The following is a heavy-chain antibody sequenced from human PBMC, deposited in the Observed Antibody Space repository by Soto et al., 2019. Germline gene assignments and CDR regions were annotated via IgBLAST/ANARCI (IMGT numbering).Heavy chain of an antibody. CDR3: ARGVLH. J-gene: IGHJ4*02. CDR1: GGSISSGGYY. D-gene: IGHD3-16*01. CDR2: IYYSGST. V-gene: IGHV4-31*03. Sequence: QVQLQESGPALVKPSQTLSLTCTVSGGSISSGGYYWSWIRQHPGKGLEWIGSIYYSGSTYHYPSLKRRVTISVDTSKNQSSLKVSSVTAADTAVYYCARGVLHWGQGTLVTVAS.